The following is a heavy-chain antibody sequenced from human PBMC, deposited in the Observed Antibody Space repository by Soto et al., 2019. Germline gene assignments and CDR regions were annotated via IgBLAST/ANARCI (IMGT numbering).Heavy chain of an antibody. CDR3: AGRSSLASVQVYFGEISNYNWFDP. D-gene: IGHD3-10*01. Sequence: PSETLSLTCTVSNGSISSAIYYWGWIRQPPGKGLEWIGSIYHSGSTYYKQSLQSRVTISVDTSKKQFSLKLSSVTAADSAVYFCAGRSSLASVQVYFGEISNYNWFDPWGQGTLVTVSS. V-gene: IGHV4-39*01. CDR2: IYHSGST. J-gene: IGHJ5*02. CDR1: NGSISSAIYY.